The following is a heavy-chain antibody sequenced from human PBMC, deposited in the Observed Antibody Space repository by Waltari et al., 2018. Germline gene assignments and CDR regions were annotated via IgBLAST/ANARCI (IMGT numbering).Heavy chain of an antibody. D-gene: IGHD5-12*01. V-gene: IGHV4-39*01. CDR1: GGSISSSSYY. CDR2: IYYSGSTYYGGST. CDR3: ARHWKKSGYRFDP. J-gene: IGHJ5*02. Sequence: QLQLQESGPGLVKPSETLSLTCTASGGSISSSSYYWGWIRQSPGKGLGWIGNIYYSGSTYYGGSTYDNPTLKSRVSISGETSKNQFSLKLSSVTAADTAVYYCARHWKKSGYRFDPWGQGTLVTVSS.